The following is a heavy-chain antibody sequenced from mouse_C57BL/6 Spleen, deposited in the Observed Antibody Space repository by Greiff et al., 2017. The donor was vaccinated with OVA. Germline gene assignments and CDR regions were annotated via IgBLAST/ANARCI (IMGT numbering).Heavy chain of an antibody. CDR2: INYDGSST. Sequence: EVQLVESEGGLVQPGSSMKLSCTASGFTFSDYYMAWVRQVPEKGLEWVANINYDGSSTYYLDSLKSRFIISRDNAKNILYLQMSSLKSEDTATYYCARDQVSYWYFDVWGTGTTVTVSS. CDR1: GFTFSDYY. D-gene: IGHD3-2*02. J-gene: IGHJ1*03. V-gene: IGHV5-16*01. CDR3: ARDQVSYWYFDV.